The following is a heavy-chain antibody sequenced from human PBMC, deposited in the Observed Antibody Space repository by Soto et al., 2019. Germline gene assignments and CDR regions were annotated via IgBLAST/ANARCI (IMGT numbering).Heavy chain of an antibody. J-gene: IGHJ6*02. V-gene: IGHV3-30*18. CDR2: ISYDGSNK. CDR1: GFTFSSYG. Sequence: QPGGSLRLSCAASGFTFSSYGMHWVRQAPGKGLEWVAVISYDGSNKYYADSVKGRFTISRDNSKNTLYLQMNSLRAEDTAVYYCAKDLVRGVIISPDTDYYYYYGMDVWGQGTTVTVSS. D-gene: IGHD3-10*01. CDR3: AKDLVRGVIISPDTDYYYYYGMDV.